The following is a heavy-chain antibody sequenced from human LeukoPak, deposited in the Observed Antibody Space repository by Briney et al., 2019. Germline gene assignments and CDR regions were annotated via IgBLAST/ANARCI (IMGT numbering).Heavy chain of an antibody. CDR2: IYYSGST. V-gene: IGHV4-30-4*07. D-gene: IGHD4-17*01. Sequence: PSQTLSLTCAVSGGSISSGGYSGSWIRQPPGEGLEWIGYIYYSGSTYYNPSLQSRVTISVYTSKNQFSMKLSSVPAADPAVYLCSRDVAYGDYRDAFDIWRQGTMVTVSS. J-gene: IGHJ3*02. CDR3: SRDVAYGDYRDAFDI. CDR1: GGSISSGGYS.